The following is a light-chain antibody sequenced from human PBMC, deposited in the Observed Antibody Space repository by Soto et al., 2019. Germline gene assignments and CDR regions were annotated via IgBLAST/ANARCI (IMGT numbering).Light chain of an antibody. CDR2: EVS. Sequence: QSAHTQPPSSPGSPGQLGTISCTRTSSDVGGYNYISWYQQHPGKAPKLMIYEVSNRPSGVPDRFSGSKSGNTASLTVSGLQAEDEADYFCRSYAGSNNYVFGTGTKVTVL. CDR1: SSDVGGYNY. V-gene: IGLV2-8*01. CDR3: RSYAGSNNYV. J-gene: IGLJ1*01.